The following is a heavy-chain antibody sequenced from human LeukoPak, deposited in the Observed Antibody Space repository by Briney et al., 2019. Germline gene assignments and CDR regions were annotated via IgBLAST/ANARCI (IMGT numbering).Heavy chain of an antibody. D-gene: IGHD5-18*01. CDR1: GFTFSSYW. CDR2: IKQDGSEK. Sequence: PGGSLRLSCAASGFTFSSYWMSWVRQAPGKGLEWVANIKQDGSEKYYVDSVKGRFTISRDNAKNSLYLQMNSLRAEDTAVYYCARERTAMVTWESHFDYWGQGTLVTVSS. J-gene: IGHJ4*02. V-gene: IGHV3-7*01. CDR3: ARERTAMVTWESHFDY.